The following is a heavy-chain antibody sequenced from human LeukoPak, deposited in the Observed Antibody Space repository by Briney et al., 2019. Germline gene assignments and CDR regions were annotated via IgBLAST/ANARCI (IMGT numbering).Heavy chain of an antibody. Sequence: PSETLSLTCTVSGGSISSYYWSWIRQPPGKGLEWIGYIYYSGSTNYNPSLKSRVTISVDTSKNQFSLKLSSVTAADTAVYYCARERELRYDSFDIWGQGQWSPSLQ. J-gene: IGHJ3*02. D-gene: IGHD1-26*01. CDR1: GGSISSYY. CDR2: IYYSGST. V-gene: IGHV4-59*01. CDR3: ARERELRYDSFDI.